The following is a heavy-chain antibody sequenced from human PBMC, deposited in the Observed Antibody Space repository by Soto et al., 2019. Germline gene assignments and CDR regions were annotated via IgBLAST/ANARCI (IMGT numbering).Heavy chain of an antibody. CDR2: IYYTGTT. Sequence: SETLSLTCTVSGGSITSGGYYWTWIRQHPGKGLEWIGSIYYTGTTYYNPSLKSRRTISADTSKNQFSLKLSSVTAADTAVYYCARPSGSYLYYFDYWGQGTLVTVSS. V-gene: IGHV4-31*03. D-gene: IGHD1-26*01. CDR1: GGSITSGGYY. J-gene: IGHJ4*02. CDR3: ARPSGSYLYYFDY.